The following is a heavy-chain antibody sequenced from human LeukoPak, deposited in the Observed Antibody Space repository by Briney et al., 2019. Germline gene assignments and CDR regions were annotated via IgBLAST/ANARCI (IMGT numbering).Heavy chain of an antibody. Sequence: GGSLRLSCAASGFTFSSYEMNWVRQAPGKGLEWVSYISSSGSTIYYADSVKGRFTISRDNSKNTLYLQMNSLRAEDTAVYYCARYYDSSGYYPDYWGQGTLVTVSS. D-gene: IGHD3-22*01. V-gene: IGHV3-48*03. CDR3: ARYYDSSGYYPDY. CDR2: ISSSGSTI. J-gene: IGHJ4*02. CDR1: GFTFSSYE.